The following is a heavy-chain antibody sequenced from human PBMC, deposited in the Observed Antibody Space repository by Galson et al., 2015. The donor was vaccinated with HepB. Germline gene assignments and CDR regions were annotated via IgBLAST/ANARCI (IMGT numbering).Heavy chain of an antibody. D-gene: IGHD1-1*01. CDR3: ARQGPNLHWHFED. V-gene: IGHV4-39*01. CDR2: IHSTGNT. Sequence: ETLSLTCTVSGDSLTNSNYYWGWIRQPPGMALEWIASIHSTGNTYYKSSLKSRVTISADTSKNHFFLTLTSATAADTAVYYCARQGPNLHWHFEDWGQGTLVTVSS. CDR1: GDSLTNSNYY. J-gene: IGHJ4*02.